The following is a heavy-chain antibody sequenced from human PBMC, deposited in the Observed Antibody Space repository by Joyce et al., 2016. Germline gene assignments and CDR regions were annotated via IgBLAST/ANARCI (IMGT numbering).Heavy chain of an antibody. CDR3: ARDAVGARLGFDY. D-gene: IGHD1-26*01. J-gene: IGHJ4*02. Sequence: QVQLQESGPGLVKPSETLSLTCAVSGYSISSGYYWGWIRQPPGKGLEWIGIIDHSGRTYYTPSLKSRITISVDTSKNQFSLKLSSVTAADTAVYYCARDAVGARLGFDYWGQGTLVTVSS. V-gene: IGHV4-38-2*02. CDR2: IDHSGRT. CDR1: GYSISSGYY.